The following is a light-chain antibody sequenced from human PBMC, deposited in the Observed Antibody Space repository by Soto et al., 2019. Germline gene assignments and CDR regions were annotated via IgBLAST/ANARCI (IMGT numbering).Light chain of an antibody. Sequence: QAVVTQEHSLTVSPGGTVTLTCDSNTGPVTSGHWPYWFQQKPGHAPRTLIYDTSKKHSWTPARFSGSLLGGKAALTLSGSQPEDEADYYCFLSYNSARPVVFGGGTKVTVL. CDR2: DTS. V-gene: IGLV7-46*01. CDR3: FLSYNSARPVV. CDR1: TGPVTSGHW. J-gene: IGLJ2*01.